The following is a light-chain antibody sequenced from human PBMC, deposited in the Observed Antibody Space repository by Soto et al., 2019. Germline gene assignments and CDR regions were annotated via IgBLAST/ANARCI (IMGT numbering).Light chain of an antibody. CDR2: DAS. CDR3: QQYESYSWT. V-gene: IGKV1-5*01. Sequence: DIYMTQSPSTLSASVGDRVTITCRASQSISSWLAWYQQKPGKAPELLIFDASSLESGVPSRFSGSGSGTEFTLTISSLQPDDSATYYCQQYESYSWTFGQGTKVDIK. CDR1: QSISSW. J-gene: IGKJ1*01.